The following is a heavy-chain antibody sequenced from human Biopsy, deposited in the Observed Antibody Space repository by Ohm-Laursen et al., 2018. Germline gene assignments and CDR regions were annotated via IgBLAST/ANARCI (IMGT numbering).Heavy chain of an antibody. Sequence: ASVKVSCKVSGYTFTSHDINWVRQATGQGLEWMGWMSPNTGNTVYAQRFQDRVTMTSDTSTGTAYMELTSLTSDETAVYFCARWETTLGRSLDSWGQGTLVAVSS. CDR2: MSPNTGNT. CDR3: ARWETTLGRSLDS. V-gene: IGHV1-8*01. CDR1: GYTFTSHD. J-gene: IGHJ4*02. D-gene: IGHD1-26*01.